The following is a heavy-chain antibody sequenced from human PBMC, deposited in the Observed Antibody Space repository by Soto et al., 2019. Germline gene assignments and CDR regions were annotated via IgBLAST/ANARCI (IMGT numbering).Heavy chain of an antibody. Sequence: QVRLQESGPGLVKPSQTLSLTCTVSGGSISSGDYYWSWIRQPPGKGLEWIGYIYYSGSTYYNPSLKSRVTISVDTSKTQFSLKLSSVTAADTAVYYCAKEPVSITIFGVNGMDVWGQGTTVTVSS. CDR1: GGSISSGDYY. J-gene: IGHJ6*02. CDR2: IYYSGST. D-gene: IGHD3-3*01. V-gene: IGHV4-30-4*01. CDR3: AKEPVSITIFGVNGMDV.